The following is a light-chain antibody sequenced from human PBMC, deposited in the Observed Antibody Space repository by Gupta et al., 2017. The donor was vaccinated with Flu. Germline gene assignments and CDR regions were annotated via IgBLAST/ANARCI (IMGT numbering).Light chain of an antibody. V-gene: IGKV1-39*01. J-gene: IGKJ4*01. Sequence: DIQMTQSPSSLSASVVDRVTITCRASQSISNYVNWYQQKPGRAPKLLIYSASSLQSEVPSRFSGSGSGTDFSLTISSLQPEDFVTYYCQQSFTAPLTFGGGTEV. CDR2: SAS. CDR3: QQSFTAPLT. CDR1: QSISNY.